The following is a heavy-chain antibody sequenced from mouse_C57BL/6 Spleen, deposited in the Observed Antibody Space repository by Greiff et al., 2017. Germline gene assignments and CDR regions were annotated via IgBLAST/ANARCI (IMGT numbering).Heavy chain of an antibody. V-gene: IGHV1-80*01. CDR1: GYAFSSYW. D-gene: IGHD1-1*01. CDR2: IYPGDGDT. CDR3: ARKGSTVVAPSYYFDY. Sequence: VQLQQSGAELVKPGASVKISCKASGYAFSSYWMNWVKQRPGKSLEWIGQIYPGDGDTNYNGKFKGKATLTADKSSSTAYMQLSSLTSEDSAVYFCARKGSTVVAPSYYFDYWGQGTTLTVSS. J-gene: IGHJ2*01.